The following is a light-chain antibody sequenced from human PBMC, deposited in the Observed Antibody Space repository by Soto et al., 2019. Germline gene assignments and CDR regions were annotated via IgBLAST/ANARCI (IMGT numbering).Light chain of an antibody. V-gene: IGLV2-14*01. Sequence: QSVLTQPASVSGSPGQSITISCTGTSSDVGGYNYVSWYQQHPGKAPKLMIYEVSNLPSGVSNRFSGSKSGNTASLTISGLQAEDEADYYCSSYTRNSTLVFGGGTKLTVL. J-gene: IGLJ2*01. CDR2: EVS. CDR1: SSDVGGYNY. CDR3: SSYTRNSTLV.